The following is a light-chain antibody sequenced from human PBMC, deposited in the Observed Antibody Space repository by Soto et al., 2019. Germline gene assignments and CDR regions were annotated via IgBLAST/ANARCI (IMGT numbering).Light chain of an antibody. CDR1: SSNIGRNY. CDR2: RTD. CDR3: AVCDDGLNVHVV. J-gene: IGLJ2*01. Sequence: QSVLTQPPSVSGTPGQRVTISCSGSSSNIGRNYVYWYQQVPGTAPKVLIFRTDQRPSGVPDRFSGSKSGTTASLAISGLRSEDDADYYCAVCDDGLNVHVVFGGGTQLTVL. V-gene: IGLV1-47*01.